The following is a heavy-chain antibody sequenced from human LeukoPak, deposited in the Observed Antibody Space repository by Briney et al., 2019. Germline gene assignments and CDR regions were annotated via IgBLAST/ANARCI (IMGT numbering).Heavy chain of an antibody. V-gene: IGHV1-46*01. J-gene: IGHJ5*02. CDR2: INPSGGST. Sequence: ASVKVSCKASGYTFTSYYMHWVRQAPGQGLEWMGIINPSGGSTSYAQKFQGRVTMTRDTSTSTVYMELSSLRSEDTAVYYCARWAKNSSGWYLREFRYNWFDPWGQGTLVTVSS. D-gene: IGHD6-19*01. CDR1: GYTFTSYY. CDR3: ARWAKNSSGWYLREFRYNWFDP.